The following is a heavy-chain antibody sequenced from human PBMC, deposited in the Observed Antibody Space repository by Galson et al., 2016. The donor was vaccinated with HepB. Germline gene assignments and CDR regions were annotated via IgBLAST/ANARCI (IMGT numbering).Heavy chain of an antibody. CDR2: ISSRGTSI. J-gene: IGHJ4*02. V-gene: IGHV3-11*01. D-gene: IGHD2-15*01. CDR1: GFTFADHY. Sequence: SLRLSCAASGFTFADHYMTWIRQAPGKGLEWLSYISSRGTSIYFPDSVKGRFTISRDNAKNSLYLQMNSMRAEDTAVYYCAGDVCGGYCRGGSCPLYYFDYWGQGTLVTVSS. CDR3: AGDVCGGYCRGGSCPLYYFDY.